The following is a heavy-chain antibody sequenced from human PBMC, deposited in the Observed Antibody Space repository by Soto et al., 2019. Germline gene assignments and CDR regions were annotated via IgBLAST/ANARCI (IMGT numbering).Heavy chain of an antibody. CDR2: ISADNHNT. D-gene: IGHD2-8*01. CDR3: ARESRKYEALDY. CDR1: GYTFTSYV. J-gene: IGHJ4*02. Sequence: EASVKVSCKTSGYTFTSYVISWVRKAPGHGLEWMGWISADNHNTNVAQNFQGRVTLTTDTSTTTVFMELRNLRSDDTAVYYCARESRKYEALDYWGQGTLVTVSS. V-gene: IGHV1-18*01.